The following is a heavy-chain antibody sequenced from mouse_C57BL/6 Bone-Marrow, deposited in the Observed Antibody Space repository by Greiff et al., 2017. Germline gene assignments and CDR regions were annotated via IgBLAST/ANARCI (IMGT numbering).Heavy chain of an antibody. J-gene: IGHJ2*01. CDR2: IDPENGDT. Sequence: EVQLQQSGAELVRPGASVKLSCTASGFNIKDDYMHWVKQRPEQGLEWIGWIDPENGDTEYASKFQGKATITADTSSNTAYLQLSSLTSEDTAVYYCTDGYYPYFDYWGQGTTLTVSS. CDR3: TDGYYPYFDY. CDR1: GFNIKDDY. D-gene: IGHD2-3*01. V-gene: IGHV14-4*01.